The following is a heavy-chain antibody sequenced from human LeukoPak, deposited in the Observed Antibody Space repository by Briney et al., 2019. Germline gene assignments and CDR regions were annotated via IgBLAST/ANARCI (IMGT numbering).Heavy chain of an antibody. J-gene: IGHJ6*02. CDR1: GFTVSSNY. CDR3: ARELDCSSTSCYSGYYYYGMDV. Sequence: GGSLRLSCAASGFTVSSNYMSWVRQAPGKGLEWVSSISSSSSYIYYADSVKGRFTISRDNAKNSLYLQMNSLRAEDTAVYYCARELDCSSTSCYSGYYYYGMDVWGQGTTVTVSS. V-gene: IGHV3-21*01. D-gene: IGHD2-2*02. CDR2: ISSSSSYI.